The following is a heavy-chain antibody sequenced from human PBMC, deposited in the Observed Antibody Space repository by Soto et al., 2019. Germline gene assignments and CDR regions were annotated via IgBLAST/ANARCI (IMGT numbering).Heavy chain of an antibody. CDR1: GFTFSSYG. CDR2: TWNDGSNK. Sequence: PGGSLRLSCAASGFTFSSYGIHWVRQAPGKGLDWVALTWNDGSNKYYADSVKGRFTISRDNSKNTLYLQMNSLRVEDTALYYCARDMGYSSGHGFDYWGQGTLVTVSS. V-gene: IGHV3-33*01. J-gene: IGHJ4*02. D-gene: IGHD6-19*01. CDR3: ARDMGYSSGHGFDY.